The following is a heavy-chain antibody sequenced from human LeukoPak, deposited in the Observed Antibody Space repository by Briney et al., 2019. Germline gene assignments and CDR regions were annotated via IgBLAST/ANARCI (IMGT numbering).Heavy chain of an antibody. CDR2: ITDSGSTI. J-gene: IGHJ6*02. D-gene: IGHD3-9*01. V-gene: IGHV3-11*01. CDR3: TRSIGLTGGGVDV. CDR1: GFTFRDYN. Sequence: PGGSLGLSCAASGFTFRDYNMNWVRQAPGKGLEWVSYITDSGSTIHYADSVNGRFTISRDNANNSLYLQMNSLRAEDSAVYYCTRSIGLTGGGVDVWGRGTTVTVSS.